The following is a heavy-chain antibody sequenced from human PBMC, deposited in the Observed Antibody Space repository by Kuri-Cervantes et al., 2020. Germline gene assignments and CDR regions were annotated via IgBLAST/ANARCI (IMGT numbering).Heavy chain of an antibody. CDR2: IGSSGSAI. CDR3: ARDFPYGSGSYFGS. J-gene: IGHJ5*02. Sequence: GESLKISCAASGFTFSDYYMNWIRQAPGKGLECVSCIGSSGSAIYYADSVKGRFTISRDNAKNSLYLQMNSLRAEDTAVYYCARDFPYGSGSYFGSWGQGTLVTVSS. CDR1: GFTFSDYY. V-gene: IGHV3-11*01. D-gene: IGHD3-10*01.